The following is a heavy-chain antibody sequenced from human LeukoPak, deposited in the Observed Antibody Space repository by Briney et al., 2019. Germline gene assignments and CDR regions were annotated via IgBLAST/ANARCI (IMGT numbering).Heavy chain of an antibody. V-gene: IGHV4-34*01. CDR2: INHSGST. D-gene: IGHD3-16*02. CDR3: ARDLWHRSYRYTNFDY. CDR1: GGSFSGYY. J-gene: IGHJ4*02. Sequence: SETLPLTCAVYGGSFSGYYWSWIRQPPGKGLEWIGEINHSGSTNYNPSLKSRVTISVDTSKNQFSLKLSSVTAADTAVYYCARDLWHRSYRYTNFDYWGQGTLVTVSS.